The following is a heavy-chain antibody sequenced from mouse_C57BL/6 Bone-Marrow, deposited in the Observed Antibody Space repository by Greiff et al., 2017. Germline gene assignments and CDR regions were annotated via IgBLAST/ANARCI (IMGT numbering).Heavy chain of an antibody. Sequence: DVKLVESGGGLVQPGGSLRLSCAASGFTFTDYYMSWVRQPPGKALEWLGFIRNKANGYTTEYSASVKGRFTISRDNSQSILYLQMNALRAEDSATYYCARYIYDPYYFDYWGQGTTLTVSS. CDR3: ARYIYDPYYFDY. D-gene: IGHD2-3*01. J-gene: IGHJ2*01. CDR2: IRNKANGYTT. V-gene: IGHV7-3*01. CDR1: GFTFTDYY.